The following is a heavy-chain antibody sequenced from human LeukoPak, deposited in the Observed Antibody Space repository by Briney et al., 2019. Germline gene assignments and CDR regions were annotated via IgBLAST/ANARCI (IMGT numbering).Heavy chain of an antibody. CDR2: IYSGGST. CDR3: ASRPNYYYYMDV. J-gene: IGHJ6*03. Sequence: GGSLRLSCAASGFTVSSNYMSWVRQAPGKGLEWVSVIYSGGSTYYADSVKGRFTISKDNSKNTLYLQMNSLRAEDTVVYYCASRPNYYYYMDVWGKETTVTVSS. CDR1: GFTVSSNY. V-gene: IGHV3-53*01.